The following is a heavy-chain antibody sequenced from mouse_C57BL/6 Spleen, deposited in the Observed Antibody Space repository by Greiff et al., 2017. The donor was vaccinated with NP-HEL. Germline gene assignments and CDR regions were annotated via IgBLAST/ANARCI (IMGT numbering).Heavy chain of an antibody. CDR3: ARSAQARAMDY. D-gene: IGHD3-2*02. V-gene: IGHV1-59*01. CDR1: GYTFTSYW. CDR2: IDPSDSYT. Sequence: QVQLQQPGAELVRPGTSVKLSCKASGYTFTSYWMHWVKQRPGQGLEWIGVIDPSDSYTNYNQKFKGKATLTVYTSSSTAYMQLSSLTSEDSAVYYCARSAQARAMDYWGQGTSVTVSS. J-gene: IGHJ4*01.